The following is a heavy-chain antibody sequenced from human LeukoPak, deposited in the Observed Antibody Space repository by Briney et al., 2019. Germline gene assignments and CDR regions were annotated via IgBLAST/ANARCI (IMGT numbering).Heavy chain of an antibody. V-gene: IGHV4-59*01. CDR1: GGSISSYY. D-gene: IGHD3-10*01. J-gene: IGHJ4*02. CDR2: IYYSGST. Sequence: SETLSLTCTVSGGSISSYYWSWIRQPPGKGLEWIGYIYYSGSTNYHPSLKSRVTISVDTSKNQFSLKLNSVTAADTAVYYCARYPGLEGTGSRGAFDYWGQGALVTVSS. CDR3: ARYPGLEGTGSRGAFDY.